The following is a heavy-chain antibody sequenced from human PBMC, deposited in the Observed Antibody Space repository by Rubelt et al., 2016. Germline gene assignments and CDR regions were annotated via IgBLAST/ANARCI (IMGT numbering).Heavy chain of an antibody. CDR1: GFTFSSYA. J-gene: IGHJ5*02. CDR2: ISGSGGST. V-gene: IGHV3-23*01. D-gene: IGHD4-17*01. Sequence: GFTFSSYAMSWVRQAPGKGLEWVSAISGSGGSTYYADSVKGRFTISRDNSKNTLYLQMNSLRAEDTAVYYCAKVSYGDYDPWFDPWGQGTLVTVSS. CDR3: AKVSYGDYDPWFDP.